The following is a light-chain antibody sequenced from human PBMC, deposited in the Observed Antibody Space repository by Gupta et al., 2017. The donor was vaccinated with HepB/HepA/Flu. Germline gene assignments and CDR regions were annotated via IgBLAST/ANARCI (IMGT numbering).Light chain of an antibody. Sequence: QSVLTQPPSASGTPGQRVTISCSGSSSNIGSNTVNWYQQLPGTAPKLLIESNNQRPSGVPDRFSCSKSGSSASLAISGLQSEDEADYYCSAWDNSLNGFVVFGGGTKLTVL. CDR2: SNN. V-gene: IGLV1-44*01. J-gene: IGLJ2*01. CDR1: SSNIGSNT. CDR3: SAWDNSLNGFVV.